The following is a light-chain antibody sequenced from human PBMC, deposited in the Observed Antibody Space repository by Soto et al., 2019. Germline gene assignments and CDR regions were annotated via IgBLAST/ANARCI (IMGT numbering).Light chain of an antibody. V-gene: IGKV1-5*01. CDR3: QQYNHYWT. CDR1: QSISSR. CDR2: DAS. J-gene: IGKJ1*01. Sequence: GDSVAIYRRASQSISSRLAWYQQKPGKAPKVLIYDASSLESGVPSRFSGSGSGTEFSLTISSLQPDDFATYYCQQYNHYWTFGQGTKV.